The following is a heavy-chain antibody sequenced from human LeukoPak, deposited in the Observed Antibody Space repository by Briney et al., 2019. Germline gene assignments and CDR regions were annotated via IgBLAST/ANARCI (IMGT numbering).Heavy chain of an antibody. V-gene: IGHV3-48*03. Sequence: PGGSLRLSCAASGFTFSSYEMNWVRQAPGKGLEWVSYISSSSSTIYYADSVKGRFTISRDNAKNSLYLQMNSLRAEDTAVYYCVRDWGYDSSGYWQKYFDSWGQGTLVTVSS. D-gene: IGHD3-22*01. CDR3: VRDWGYDSSGYWQKYFDS. CDR2: ISSSSSTI. J-gene: IGHJ4*02. CDR1: GFTFSSYE.